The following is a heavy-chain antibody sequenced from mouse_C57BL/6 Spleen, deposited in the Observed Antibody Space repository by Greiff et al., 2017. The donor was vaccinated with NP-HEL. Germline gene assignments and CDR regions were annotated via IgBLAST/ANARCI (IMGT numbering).Heavy chain of an antibody. D-gene: IGHD1-1*01. CDR2: IYPGDGDT. CDR3: ARQTTVAPFDY. V-gene: IGHV1-82*01. J-gene: IGHJ2*01. CDR1: GYAFSSSW. Sequence: QVQLKQSGPELVKPGASVKISCKASGYAFSSSWMNWVKQRPGTGLEWIGRIYPGDGDTNYNGKFKGKATLTADKSSSTAYMQLSSLTSEDSAVYFCARQTTVAPFDYWGQGTTLTVSS.